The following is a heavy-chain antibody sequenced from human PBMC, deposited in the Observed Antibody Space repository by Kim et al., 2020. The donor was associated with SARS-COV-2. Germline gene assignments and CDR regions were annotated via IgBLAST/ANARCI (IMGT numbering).Heavy chain of an antibody. Sequence: GGSLRLSCAASGFTFSNAWMSWVRQAPGKGLEWVGRIKSKTDGGTTDYAAPVKGRFTISRDDSKNTLYLQMNSLKTEDTAVYYCTTDPDVVVPVWYFDLWGRGTLVTVSS. CDR1: GFTFSNAW. D-gene: IGHD2-2*01. CDR2: IKSKTDGGTT. V-gene: IGHV3-15*01. CDR3: TTDPDVVVPVWYFDL. J-gene: IGHJ2*01.